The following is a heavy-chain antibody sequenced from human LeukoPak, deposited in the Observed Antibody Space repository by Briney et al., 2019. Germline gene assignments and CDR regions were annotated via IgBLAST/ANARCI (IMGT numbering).Heavy chain of an antibody. CDR1: GFTFSSYS. J-gene: IGHJ4*02. CDR3: ARDLPEQWLVFDY. D-gene: IGHD6-19*01. CDR2: ISSSSSYI. V-gene: IGHV3-21*01. Sequence: GGSLRLSCAASGFTFSSYSMNWVRQAPGKGLEWVSSISSSSSYIYYADSVKGRFTISRDNTKNSLYLQMNSLRAEDTAVYYCARDLPEQWLVFDYWGQGTLVTVSS.